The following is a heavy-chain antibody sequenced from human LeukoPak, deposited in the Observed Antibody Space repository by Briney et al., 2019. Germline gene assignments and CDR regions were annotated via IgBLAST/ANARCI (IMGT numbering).Heavy chain of an antibody. J-gene: IGHJ4*02. Sequence: ASVKVSCKAFGFTFVDYYMHWVRQAPGQGLEWMGIINPSGGSTSYAQKFQGRVTMTRDTSTSTVYMELSSLRSEDTAVYYCARGTGPVDYWGQGTLVTVSS. CDR2: INPSGGST. D-gene: IGHD3/OR15-3a*01. CDR1: GFTFVDYY. CDR3: ARGTGPVDY. V-gene: IGHV1-46*01.